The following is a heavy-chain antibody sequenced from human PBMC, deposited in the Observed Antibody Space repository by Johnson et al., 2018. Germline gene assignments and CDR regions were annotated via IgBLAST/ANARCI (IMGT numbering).Heavy chain of an antibody. D-gene: IGHD3-22*01. CDR1: GFTFSNYA. CDR3: AKDGLGSMIVLMLYDYYYMAV. V-gene: IGHV3-23*04. CDR2: ISGRGSST. Sequence: VQLVESGGGLVQPGGSLRLSCAASGFTFSNYAMTWVRQAPGKGLEWVSAISGRGSSTYYADSVKGRFTIARDNSKNTLYLQMNSLRADDMAVYYCAKDGLGSMIVLMLYDYYYMAVWGTGTTVTVSS. J-gene: IGHJ6*03.